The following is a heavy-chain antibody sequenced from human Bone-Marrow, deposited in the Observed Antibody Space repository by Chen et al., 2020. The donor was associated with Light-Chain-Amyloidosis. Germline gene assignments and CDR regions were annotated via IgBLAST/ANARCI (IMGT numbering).Heavy chain of an antibody. CDR2: IYPDDSDA. D-gene: IGHD5-12*01. Sequence: EVQLEQSGPEVKKPGESLKISCKGSGYTFPNYWIGWVRQMPGKGLEWMGVIYPDDSDARSSPSFEGQVTISADKSITTAYLQGRSLKASDTAMYYCARRRDGYNFDYWGQGTLVTVSS. CDR1: GYTFPNYW. CDR3: ARRRDGYNFDY. J-gene: IGHJ4*02. V-gene: IGHV5-51*01.